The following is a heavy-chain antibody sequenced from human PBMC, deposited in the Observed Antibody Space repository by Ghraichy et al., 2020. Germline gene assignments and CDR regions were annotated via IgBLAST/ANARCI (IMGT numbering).Heavy chain of an antibody. CDR2: INRGGST. CDR1: GGSFSGYY. V-gene: IGHV4-34*01. J-gene: IGHJ3*02. CDR3: ARGPYYYDSTGYSFGAAFDI. Sequence: SETLSLTCAVYGGSFSGYYWSWIRQPPGKGLEWIGEINRGGSTNFNPSLKSRVTMSLDTSKNQFSLKLSSVTAADTAVYFCARGPYYYDSTGYSFGAAFDIWGQGTMVTVSS. D-gene: IGHD3-22*01.